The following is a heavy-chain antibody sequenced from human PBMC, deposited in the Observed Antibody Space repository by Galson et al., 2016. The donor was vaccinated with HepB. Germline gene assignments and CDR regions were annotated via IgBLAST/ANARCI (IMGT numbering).Heavy chain of an antibody. Sequence: SLRLSCAASGFTFSGSAMQWVRQASGKGLEWVGRIRTKPNNYATTYGASVEGRFTISRDDSKNTTYLQMNNLKTEDTAVYYCTTLAVTAFDYWGQGNQFTVSS. V-gene: IGHV3-73*01. J-gene: IGHJ4*02. D-gene: IGHD2-21*02. CDR2: IRTKPNNYAT. CDR3: TTLAVTAFDY. CDR1: GFTFSGSA.